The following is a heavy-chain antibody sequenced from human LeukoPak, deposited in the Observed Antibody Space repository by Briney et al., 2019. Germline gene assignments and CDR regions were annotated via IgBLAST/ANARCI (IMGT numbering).Heavy chain of an antibody. V-gene: IGHV1-2*02. CDR3: ARAPTVTTDY. D-gene: IGHD4-17*01. CDR2: INPNSGGT. CDR1: GYTFSGLY. J-gene: IGHJ4*02. Sequence: ASVKVSCTTSGYTFSGLYMHWVRQAPGQGLEWMGWINPNSGGTNYAQKFQGRVTMTRDTSISTAYMELSRLRSDDTAVYYCARAPTVTTDYWGQGTLVTVSS.